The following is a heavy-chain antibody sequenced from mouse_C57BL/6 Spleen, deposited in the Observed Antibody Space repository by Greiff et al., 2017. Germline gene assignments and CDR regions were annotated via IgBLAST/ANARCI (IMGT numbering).Heavy chain of an antibody. CDR1: GFTFSSYG. Sequence: EVMLVESGGDLVKPGGSLKLSCAASGFTFSSYGMSWVRQTPDKRLEWVATISSGGSYTYYPDSVKGRFTISRDNAKNTLYLQMSSLKSEDTAMYYCARPMVTTGPPFAYWGQGTLVTVSA. CDR2: ISSGGSYT. CDR3: ARPMVTTGPPFAY. D-gene: IGHD2-2*01. J-gene: IGHJ3*01. V-gene: IGHV5-6*02.